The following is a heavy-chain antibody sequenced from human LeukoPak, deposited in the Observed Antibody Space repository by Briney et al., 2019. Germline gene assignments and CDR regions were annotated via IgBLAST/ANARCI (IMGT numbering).Heavy chain of an antibody. J-gene: IGHJ4*02. CDR3: ARGYSYYDYVWGSYRLSGGYYFDY. Sequence: ASVKLCCKASGYTFTSYDINWVRQATGPGLEWMGWMNPYSGNTGYAQKFQGRVTMTRNTSISTAYMELSSLRSEDTAVYYCARGYSYYDYVWGSYRLSGGYYFDYWGQGTLVTVSS. V-gene: IGHV1-8*01. CDR1: GYTFTSYD. CDR2: MNPYSGNT. D-gene: IGHD3-16*02.